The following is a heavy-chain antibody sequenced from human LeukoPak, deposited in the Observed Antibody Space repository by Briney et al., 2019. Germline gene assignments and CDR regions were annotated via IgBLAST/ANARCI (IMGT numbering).Heavy chain of an antibody. Sequence: PGGSLRLSCAASGFTISPYWMHWVRHTPGKGLVWVSRISRDGSNTVYADSVKGRFTISRDNANKTLYLQMNSLRGDGTAVYYCAREWDLPGAYYMDVWGKGTTVTVSS. J-gene: IGHJ6*03. D-gene: IGHD1-26*01. CDR1: GFTISPYW. CDR3: AREWDLPGAYYMDV. V-gene: IGHV3-74*01. CDR2: ISRDGSNT.